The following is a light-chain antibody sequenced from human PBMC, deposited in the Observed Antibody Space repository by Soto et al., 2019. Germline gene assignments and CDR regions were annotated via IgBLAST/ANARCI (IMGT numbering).Light chain of an antibody. CDR3: QSYDSSLSAHV. CDR2: GNS. Sequence: VLTQPPSVSGAPGQRVTISCTGSSSNIGAGYDVHWYQQLPGTAPKLLIYGNSNRPSGVPDRFSGSKSGTSASLAITGLQAEDEADYYCQSYDSSLSAHVFGTGTKVTVL. V-gene: IGLV1-40*01. CDR1: SSNIGAGYD. J-gene: IGLJ1*01.